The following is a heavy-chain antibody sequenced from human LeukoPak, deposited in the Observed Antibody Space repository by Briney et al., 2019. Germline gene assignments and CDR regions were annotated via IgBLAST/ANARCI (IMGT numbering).Heavy chain of an antibody. CDR3: ARDQSSYYDSSGYYYY. D-gene: IGHD3-22*01. Sequence: ASVKVSCKASGYTFTGYYMHWVRQAPGQGLGWMGWINPNSGGTNYAQKFQGRVTMTRDTSISTAYMELSRLRSDDTAVYYCARDQSSYYDSSGYYYYWGQGTLVTVSS. V-gene: IGHV1-2*02. CDR2: INPNSGGT. J-gene: IGHJ4*02. CDR1: GYTFTGYY.